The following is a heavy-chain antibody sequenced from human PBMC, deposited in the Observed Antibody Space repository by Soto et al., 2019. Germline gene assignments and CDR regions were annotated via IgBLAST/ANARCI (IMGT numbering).Heavy chain of an antibody. J-gene: IGHJ5*02. CDR3: AREGGVRVVVKWFDP. V-gene: IGHV4-34*01. Sequence: SETLFLTCAVYGGSFSGYYWSWIRQPPGKGLEWIGEINHSGSTNYNPSLKSRVTISVDTSKNKFYLQLSSVTAADTGVYYCAREGGVRVVVKWFDPWGQGTLVTVSS. CDR2: INHSGST. CDR1: GGSFSGYY. D-gene: IGHD2-21*01.